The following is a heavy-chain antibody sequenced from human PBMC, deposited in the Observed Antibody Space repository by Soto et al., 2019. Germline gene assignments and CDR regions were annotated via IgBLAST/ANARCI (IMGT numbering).Heavy chain of an antibody. V-gene: IGHV3-23*01. D-gene: IGHD3-10*01. Sequence: GGSLRLSCAASGFTFSSYAMSWVRQAPGKGLEWVSAISGSGGSTYYADSVKGRFTISRDNSRNTLYLQMNSLRAEDTAVYYCAKARGDYYGSADVWGQGTTVTVSS. J-gene: IGHJ6*02. CDR2: ISGSGGST. CDR3: AKARGDYYGSADV. CDR1: GFTFSSYA.